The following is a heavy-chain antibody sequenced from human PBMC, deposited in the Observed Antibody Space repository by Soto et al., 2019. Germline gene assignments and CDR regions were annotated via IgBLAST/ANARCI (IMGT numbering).Heavy chain of an antibody. CDR3: ARFNSRSGTEYFDY. CDR2: IYHSGST. D-gene: IGHD6-19*01. V-gene: IGHV4-31*03. Sequence: QVKLQESGPGLVQPEQTLSLSCTVSGGSITSGGIYWSWLRQHPRQGLERIGYIYHSGSTTYNPSLTSRVTISVDTSKNQFSLTVTSLTVADTAVYYCARFNSRSGTEYFDYWGQGTLVTVSS. J-gene: IGHJ4*02. CDR1: GGSITSGGIY.